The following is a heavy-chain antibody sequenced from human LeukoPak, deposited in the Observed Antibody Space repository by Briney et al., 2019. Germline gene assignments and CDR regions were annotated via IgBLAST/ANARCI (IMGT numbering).Heavy chain of an antibody. CDR2: INHSGST. D-gene: IGHD3-10*01. V-gene: IGHV4-34*01. CDR3: AREYGSGRPFYYYYMDV. J-gene: IGHJ6*03. CDR1: GGSFSGYY. Sequence: SETLSLTCAVYGGSFSGYYWSWIRQPPGKGLEWIGEINHSGSTNYNPSLKSRVTISVDTSKNQFSLKLSSVTAADTAMYYCAREYGSGRPFYYYYMDVWGKGTTVTVSS.